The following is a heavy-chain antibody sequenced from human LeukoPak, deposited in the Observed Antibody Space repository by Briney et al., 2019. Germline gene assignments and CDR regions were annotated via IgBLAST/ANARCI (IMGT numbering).Heavy chain of an antibody. CDR3: AREGYNMCAFDI. CDR2: ISTSGSTV. D-gene: IGHD1-14*01. J-gene: IGHJ3*02. V-gene: IGHV3-48*03. Sequence: PGGSLRLSCAASGFTFSSYEMHWVRQAPGKGLEWVSYISTSGSTVYYADSVKGRFTISRDDAKNALYVQMNSLRAEDTAVYYCAREGYNMCAFDIRGQGTVVTVSS. CDR1: GFTFSSYE.